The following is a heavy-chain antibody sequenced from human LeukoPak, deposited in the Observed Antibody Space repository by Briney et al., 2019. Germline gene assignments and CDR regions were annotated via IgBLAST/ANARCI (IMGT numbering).Heavy chain of an antibody. J-gene: IGHJ4*02. CDR2: TYYRSRWYN. D-gene: IGHD7-27*01. CDR1: GDSVSSSSAA. Sequence: SQTLSLTCAISGDSVSSSSAAWNWIRQSPSRGPEWLGRTYYRSRWYNDYAGSVKGRITIKPDASKNQFSLNLDSVTPEDTAVFYCAREWGPTTIYDSWGQGTLVIVSS. V-gene: IGHV6-1*01. CDR3: AREWGPTTIYDS.